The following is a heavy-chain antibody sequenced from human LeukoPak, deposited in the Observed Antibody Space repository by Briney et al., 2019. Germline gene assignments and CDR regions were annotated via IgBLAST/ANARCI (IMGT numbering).Heavy chain of an antibody. Sequence: GGSLRLSCAASGFTFSSYSMNWVRQAPGKGLEWVSYISSGSSIIYYADSVKGRFTISRDNAKNSLYLQMSSLRAEDTAVYYCARFFITMVRGVIMQHYYMDVWGKGTTVTVSS. V-gene: IGHV3-48*01. J-gene: IGHJ6*03. CDR2: ISSGSSII. CDR3: ARFFITMVRGVIMQHYYMDV. D-gene: IGHD3-10*01. CDR1: GFTFSSYS.